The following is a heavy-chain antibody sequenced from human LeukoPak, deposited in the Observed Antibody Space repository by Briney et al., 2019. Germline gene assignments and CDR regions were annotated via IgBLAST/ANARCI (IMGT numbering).Heavy chain of an antibody. Sequence: GESLKISCKGSGYSFTSYWIGWVRQMPGKGLEWMGIIYPGDSDTRYSPSFQGQVTISADKSISTAYLQWSSLKASDTAMYYCARLMIDHGDQGYFDYWGQGTLVTVSS. V-gene: IGHV5-51*01. CDR2: IYPGDSDT. CDR3: ARLMIDHGDQGYFDY. J-gene: IGHJ4*02. D-gene: IGHD4-17*01. CDR1: GYSFTSYW.